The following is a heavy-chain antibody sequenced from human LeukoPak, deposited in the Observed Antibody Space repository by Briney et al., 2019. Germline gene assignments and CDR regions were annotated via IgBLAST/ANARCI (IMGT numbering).Heavy chain of an antibody. CDR1: GFTFNSYS. D-gene: IGHD6-25*01. CDR2: ISTSSTI. V-gene: IGHV3-48*02. Sequence: GGSLRLSCAASGFTFNSYSMNWVRQAPGKGLEWVSYISTSSTIYYADSVKGRFTISRDNAKHSLYPQMNSLRDEDTAVYYCARDSRGFDLWGRGILVTVSS. J-gene: IGHJ2*01. CDR3: ARDSRGFDL.